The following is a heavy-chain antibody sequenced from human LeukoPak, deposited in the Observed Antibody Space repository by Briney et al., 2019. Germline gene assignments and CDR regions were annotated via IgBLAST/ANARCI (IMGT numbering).Heavy chain of an antibody. CDR3: ATDFPCSSTSCYWGY. CDR1: GFTFSSYS. Sequence: GGSLRLSCAASGFTFSSYSMNWVRQAPGKGLEWVSSISSSSSYIYYADSVKGRFTISRDNAKNSLYLQMNSLRAEDTAVYYCATDFPCSSTSCYWGYWGQGTLVTVSS. J-gene: IGHJ4*02. D-gene: IGHD2-2*01. CDR2: ISSSSSYI. V-gene: IGHV3-21*01.